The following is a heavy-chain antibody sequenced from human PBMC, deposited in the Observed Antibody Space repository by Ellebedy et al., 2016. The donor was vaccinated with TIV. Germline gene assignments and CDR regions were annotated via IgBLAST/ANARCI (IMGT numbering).Heavy chain of an antibody. CDR1: GFTFSQFA. V-gene: IGHV3-48*01. CDR3: ARDRWNYLIYFDV. Sequence: GESLKISXATSGFTFSQFAVHWVRQAPGKGLEWLAGISSSSGTIYYADSVKGRFTISRDNAKNSLYLQMDSLRAEDTAVYYCARDRWNYLIYFDVWGKGTTVTVAS. J-gene: IGHJ6*03. CDR2: ISSSSGTI. D-gene: IGHD1-7*01.